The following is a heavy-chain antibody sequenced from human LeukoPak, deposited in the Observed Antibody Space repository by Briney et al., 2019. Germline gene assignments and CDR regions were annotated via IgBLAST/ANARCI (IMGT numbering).Heavy chain of an antibody. Sequence: PGGSLRLSCAASGFTFSSFAMSWVRQAPGKGLEWVSAISSAGGNTYYSDSVKGRFTISRDNSKNTLHLQMNSLRAEDTAVYYCARSLAQCGGDCYSNWGYWGQGTLVTVSP. V-gene: IGHV3-23*01. CDR3: ARSLAQCGGDCYSNWGY. CDR1: GFTFSSFA. CDR2: ISSAGGNT. J-gene: IGHJ4*02. D-gene: IGHD2-21*02.